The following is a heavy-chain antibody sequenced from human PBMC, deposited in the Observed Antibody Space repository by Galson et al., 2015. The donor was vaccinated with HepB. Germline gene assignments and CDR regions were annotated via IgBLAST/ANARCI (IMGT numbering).Heavy chain of an antibody. J-gene: IGHJ4*02. D-gene: IGHD5-18*01. Sequence: SVKVSCKASGGTFSSYAISWVRQAPGQGLEWMGGIIPIFGTANYAQKFQGRVTITADESTSTAYMQMNSLRAEDTAVYYCARGGTSGYTFDFLWGQGTLVTVSS. CDR2: IIPIFGTA. V-gene: IGHV1-69*13. CDR3: ARGGTSGYTFDFL. CDR1: GGTFSSYA.